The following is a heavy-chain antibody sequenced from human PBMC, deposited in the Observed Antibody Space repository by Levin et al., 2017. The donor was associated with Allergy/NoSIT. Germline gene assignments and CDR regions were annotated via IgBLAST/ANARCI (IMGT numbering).Heavy chain of an antibody. CDR3: TTYSSSWYYFDY. Sequence: GGSLRLSCAASGFSFSNAWMSWARQAPGKGLEWVGRIKSKTDGGTIEYAAPVKGRFTISRDDSKNTLYLQMNSLTTEDTAVYYCTTYSSSWYYFDYWGQGTLVTVSS. V-gene: IGHV3-15*01. D-gene: IGHD6-13*01. J-gene: IGHJ4*02. CDR2: IKSKTDGGTI. CDR1: GFSFSNAW.